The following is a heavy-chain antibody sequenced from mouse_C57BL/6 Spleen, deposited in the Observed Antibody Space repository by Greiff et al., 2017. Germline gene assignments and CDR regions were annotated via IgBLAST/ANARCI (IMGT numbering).Heavy chain of an antibody. Sequence: EVKLVESGPGLVKPSQSLSLTCSVTGYSITSGYYWNWIRQFPGNKLEWMGYISYDGSNNYNPSLKNRISITRDTSKNQFFLKLNSVTTEDTATYYCARGSLNWDYFDYWGQGTTLTVSS. V-gene: IGHV3-6*01. CDR3: ARGSLNWDYFDY. CDR1: GYSITSGYY. D-gene: IGHD4-1*02. J-gene: IGHJ2*01. CDR2: ISYDGSN.